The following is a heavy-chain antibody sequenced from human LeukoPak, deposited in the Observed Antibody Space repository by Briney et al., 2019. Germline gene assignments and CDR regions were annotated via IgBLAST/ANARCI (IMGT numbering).Heavy chain of an antibody. V-gene: IGHV1-8*01. Sequence: ASVKVSCKASGYTFTSYDINWVRQATGQGLEWMGWMNPNSGNTGYAQKFQGRVTMTRNTSISTAYMELSSLRSEDTAVYYCARDRRGYCSGGGCRGFDPWGQGTLVTVSS. CDR3: ARDRRGYCSGGGCRGFDP. CDR1: GYTFTSYD. J-gene: IGHJ5*02. CDR2: MNPNSGNT. D-gene: IGHD2-15*01.